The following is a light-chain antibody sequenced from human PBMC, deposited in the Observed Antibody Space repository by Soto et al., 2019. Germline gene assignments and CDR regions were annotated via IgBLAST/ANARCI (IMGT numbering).Light chain of an antibody. CDR3: CSYAGDITWV. CDR1: SSDVGGYNL. V-gene: IGLV2-23*01. J-gene: IGLJ3*02. CDR2: EGS. Sequence: QSALTQPASVSGSPGQSMTISCTGTSSDVGGYNLVSWYQQHPGKAPKLMIYEGSKRPAGVSNRFSGSKFGNTASLTITGPQAEDEADYYCCSYAGDITWVFGGGTKLTV.